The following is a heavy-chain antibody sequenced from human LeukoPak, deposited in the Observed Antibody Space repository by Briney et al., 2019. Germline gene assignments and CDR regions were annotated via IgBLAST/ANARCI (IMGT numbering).Heavy chain of an antibody. J-gene: IGHJ4*02. CDR2: IYTSGST. V-gene: IGHV4-4*07. CDR1: GGSISSYY. Sequence: SETLSLTCTVSGGSISSYYWSWIRQPAGKGLEWIGRIYTSGSTNYNPSLKSRVTISVDTSKNQFSLKLSSVTAADTAVYYCASSYDSSGYPDPYFDYWGQGTLVTVSS. CDR3: ASSYDSSGYPDPYFDY. D-gene: IGHD3-22*01.